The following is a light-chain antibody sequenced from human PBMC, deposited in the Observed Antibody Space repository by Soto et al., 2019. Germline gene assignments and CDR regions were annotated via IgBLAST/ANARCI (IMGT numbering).Light chain of an antibody. CDR2: DAS. Sequence: DIQMTQSPSSLSASVGDRVTITCRASQGISIYLAWYQQKPGKVPKLLIYDASTLQSGVPSRFSDSGSGTDFTLTISGLQPEDVATYYCQKYNGAPLTFGGGTKVEIK. CDR1: QGISIY. J-gene: IGKJ4*01. V-gene: IGKV1-27*01. CDR3: QKYNGAPLT.